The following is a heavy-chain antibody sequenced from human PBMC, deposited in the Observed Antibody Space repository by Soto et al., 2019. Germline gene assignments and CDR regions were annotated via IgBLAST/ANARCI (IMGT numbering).Heavy chain of an antibody. CDR2: IYWNDDK. CDR1: GFSLSTSGVG. V-gene: IGHV2-5*01. Sequence: QITLKESGPTLVKPTQTLTLTCTFSGFSLSTSGVGVGWIRQPPGKALEWLALIYWNDDKRYSPSLKSRLTITKDTSKHQVVLTMTNMDTVDTDTYYCAHMGQLPSLYYFDYWGQGTLVTVSS. J-gene: IGHJ4*02. D-gene: IGHD6-13*01. CDR3: AHMGQLPSLYYFDY.